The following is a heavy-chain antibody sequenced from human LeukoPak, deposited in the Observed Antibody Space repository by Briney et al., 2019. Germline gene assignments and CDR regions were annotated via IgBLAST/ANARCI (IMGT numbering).Heavy chain of an antibody. Sequence: GASVKVSCKASGYTITSYAMHWVRQAPGQRLEWMGWINAGNGNTKYSQKFQGRVTITRDTSASTAYMELSSLRSEDTAAYYCARDGERGIVGATHFDYWGQGTLVTVSS. V-gene: IGHV1-3*01. CDR3: ARDGERGIVGATHFDY. D-gene: IGHD1-26*01. CDR2: INAGNGNT. CDR1: GYTITSYA. J-gene: IGHJ4*02.